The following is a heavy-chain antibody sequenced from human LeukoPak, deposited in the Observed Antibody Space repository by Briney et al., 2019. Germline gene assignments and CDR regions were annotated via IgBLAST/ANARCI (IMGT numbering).Heavy chain of an antibody. J-gene: IGHJ6*03. CDR2: ISSNGGST. CDR3: ARDRDSSSWYAYDYYYYMDV. Sequence: PGRSLRLSCAASGFTFSSYAMHWVRQAPGKGLEYVSAISSNGGSTYYANSVKGRFTISRDNSKNTLYLQMGSLRAEDMAVYYCARDRDSSSWYAYDYYYYMDVWGKGTTVTISS. CDR1: GFTFSSYA. D-gene: IGHD6-13*01. V-gene: IGHV3-64*01.